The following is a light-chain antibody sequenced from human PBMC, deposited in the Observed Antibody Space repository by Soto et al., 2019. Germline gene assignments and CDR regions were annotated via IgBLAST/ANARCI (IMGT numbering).Light chain of an antibody. CDR2: EAN. V-gene: IGLV2-8*01. CDR3: SSYAGSNTWV. J-gene: IGLJ3*02. Sequence: QSALTQPPSASGSPGQSVTISCTGTSSDVGAYNYVSWYRQHPGKAPKLLIFEANSRPSGVPDRFSGSKSGNTASLTVSGLQAEDESHYYCSSYAGSNTWVFGGGTQLTVL. CDR1: SSDVGAYNY.